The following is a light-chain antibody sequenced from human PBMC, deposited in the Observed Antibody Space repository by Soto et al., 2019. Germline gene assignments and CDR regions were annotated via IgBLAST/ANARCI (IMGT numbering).Light chain of an antibody. Sequence: DIYMTQSPSSLSASVGDRVTITCRASQGISNYLAWYQHKPGKVPKLLIYAASTLQSGVPSRFSGSGSGTDFTLTISSLQPEDVATYYCQKYNSAPTFGQGTKV. V-gene: IGKV1-27*01. CDR1: QGISNY. J-gene: IGKJ1*01. CDR3: QKYNSAPT. CDR2: AAS.